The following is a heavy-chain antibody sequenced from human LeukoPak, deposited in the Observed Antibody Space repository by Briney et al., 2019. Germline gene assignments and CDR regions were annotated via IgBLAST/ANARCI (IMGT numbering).Heavy chain of an antibody. CDR3: AKDQGGYYGSGSYSPLGY. CDR2: ISYDGTDK. Sequence: GKSLRLSCAASGLTFSSYGMHWVRQAPGKGLEWVALISYDGTDKYYADSVKGRFTISRDNSKNTLNLQMDSLRPEDTAVYYCAKDQGGYYGSGSYSPLGYWGQGTLVTVSS. V-gene: IGHV3-30*18. D-gene: IGHD3-10*01. CDR1: GLTFSSYG. J-gene: IGHJ4*02.